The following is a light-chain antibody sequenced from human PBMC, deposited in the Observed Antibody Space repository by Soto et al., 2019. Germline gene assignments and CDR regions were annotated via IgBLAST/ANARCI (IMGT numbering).Light chain of an antibody. J-gene: IGKJ5*01. CDR2: AAS. CDR1: QVISYY. Sequence: DIPLTQSPSFLSASVGDRVTITCRASQVISYYSAWYQVKPGKAPTLLIYAASTLQSGIPSRFSGSRSGTEFTLTISSLHTEDFATYYCQQLNDYPIAFGQGTRLEIK. CDR3: QQLNDYPIA. V-gene: IGKV1-9*01.